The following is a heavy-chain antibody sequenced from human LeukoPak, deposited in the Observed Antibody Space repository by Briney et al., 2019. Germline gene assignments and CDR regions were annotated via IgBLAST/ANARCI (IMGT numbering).Heavy chain of an antibody. D-gene: IGHD3-10*01. J-gene: IGHJ4*02. V-gene: IGHV3-7*01. CDR1: GFSFSNFW. CDR2: INGDGSER. Sequence: GGSLRLFCAASGFSFSNFWMSWARQTPGKGLEWVANINGDGSERNYVDSVKGRFTISRDNAKNSLYLQMNSLRDEDTAVYHCTRASGLGSTFDSWGQGILVTVSS. CDR3: TRASGLGSTFDS.